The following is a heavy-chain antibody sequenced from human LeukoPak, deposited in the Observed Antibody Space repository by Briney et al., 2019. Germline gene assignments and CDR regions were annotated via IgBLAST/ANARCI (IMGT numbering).Heavy chain of an antibody. J-gene: IGHJ4*02. Sequence: PGGSLRHSCAASGFTFSSYGMHWVRQAPGKGLEWAAVISYDGSNKYYADSVKGRFTISRDNSKNTLYLQMNSLRAEDTAVYFCAKGGWLQSPTDYWGQGTLVTVSS. CDR2: ISYDGSNK. CDR3: AKGGWLQSPTDY. V-gene: IGHV3-30*18. CDR1: GFTFSSYG. D-gene: IGHD5-24*01.